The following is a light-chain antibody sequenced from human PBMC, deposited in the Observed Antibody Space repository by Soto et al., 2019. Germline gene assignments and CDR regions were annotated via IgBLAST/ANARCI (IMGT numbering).Light chain of an antibody. CDR3: CSYAGSYPLV. CDR2: DVS. J-gene: IGLJ1*01. CDR1: SSDVGGYNY. Sequence: QSALTQPRSVSGSPGQSVTISCTGTSSDVGGYNYVSWYQQHPGKAPKLMIYDVSKRPSGVPDRFSGYKSGNTASLTISGLQAEDEADYYCCSYAGSYPLVFGTGTKLTGL. V-gene: IGLV2-11*01.